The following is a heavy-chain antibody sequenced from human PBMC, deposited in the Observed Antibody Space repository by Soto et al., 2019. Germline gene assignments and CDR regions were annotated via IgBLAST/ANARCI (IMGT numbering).Heavy chain of an antibody. CDR1: GFSFSSYD. CDR3: ARAAATFYHYYGMDV. D-gene: IGHD2-15*01. V-gene: IGHV3-33*01. J-gene: IGHJ6*02. CDR2: IWYDGSNT. Sequence: GGSLRLSCAASGFSFSSYDMHWVRQAPGKGLEWVAVIWYDGSNTYYADSVKGRFTISRDNSKTTLHLQMNSLRAEDTAVYYCARAAATFYHYYGMDVWGQGTTVTVSS.